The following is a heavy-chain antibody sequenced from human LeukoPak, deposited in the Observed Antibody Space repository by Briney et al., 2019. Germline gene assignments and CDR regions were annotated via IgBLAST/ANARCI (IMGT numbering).Heavy chain of an antibody. CDR1: GGTFSSYA. CDR2: IIPIFGTA. CDR3: ALIRYCSSASCYCHYYYYMDV. J-gene: IGHJ6*03. Sequence: ASVKVSCRASGGTFSSYAISWVRQAPGQGLEWMGGIIPIFGTANYAQKFQGRVTITADESTSTAYMELSSLRSDDTAVYYCALIRYCSSASCYCHYYYYMDVWGKGTTVTVSS. D-gene: IGHD2-2*01. V-gene: IGHV1-69*13.